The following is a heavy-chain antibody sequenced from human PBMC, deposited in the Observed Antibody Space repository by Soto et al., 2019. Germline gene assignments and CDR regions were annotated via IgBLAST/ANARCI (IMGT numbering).Heavy chain of an antibody. J-gene: IGHJ5*02. CDR2: ISWDSGTI. CDR1: GFTFDNCG. V-gene: IGHV3-9*01. D-gene: IGHD1-1*01. Sequence: SLRLPCAASGFTFDNCGMHWVRQAPGKGLEWVSGISWDSGTIGYADSVKGRFTISRDDAKNSLYLQMNSLRREDTALYYCVQGRYPTMATPLDHWGQGTLVTVSS. CDR3: VQGRYPTMATPLDH.